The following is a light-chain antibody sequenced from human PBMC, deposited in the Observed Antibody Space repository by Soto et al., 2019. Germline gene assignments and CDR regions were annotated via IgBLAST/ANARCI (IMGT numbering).Light chain of an antibody. V-gene: IGLV3-21*04. J-gene: IGLJ2*01. CDR2: YDS. CDR3: QVWDSSTDHPV. CDR1: NIGSKS. Sequence: SSELTQAPSVSVAPGKTARITCGGDNIGSKSVHWYQQKPGQAPVVVIYYDSDRPSGIPERFSGSTSGNTATLTISRVEAGDEAEYYCQVWDSSTDHPVFGGGTKLTVL.